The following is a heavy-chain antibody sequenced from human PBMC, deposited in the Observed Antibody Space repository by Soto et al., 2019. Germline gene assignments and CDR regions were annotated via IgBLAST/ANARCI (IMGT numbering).Heavy chain of an antibody. CDR3: AGGPVAVANDY. CDR2: IIPILGIA. J-gene: IGHJ4*02. Sequence: ASVKVSCKASGGTFSSYTISGVRQAPGQGLEWMGRIIPILGIANYAQKFQGRVTITADKSTSTAYMELSSLRSEDTAVYYCAGGPVAVANDYWGQGTLVTVSS. D-gene: IGHD6-19*01. CDR1: GGTFSSYT. V-gene: IGHV1-69*02.